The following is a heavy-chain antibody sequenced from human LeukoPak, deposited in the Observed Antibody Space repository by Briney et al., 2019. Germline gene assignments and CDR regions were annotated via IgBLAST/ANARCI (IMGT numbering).Heavy chain of an antibody. CDR1: GYSFTSYW. CDR3: ARQPAYYYDSSGYYYSVDY. Sequence: GESLKISCKGSGYSFTSYWIGWVRQMPGKGLEWMGIIYPVDSDTRYSPSFQGQVTISADKSISTAYLQWSSLKASDTAMYYCARQPAYYYDSSGYYYSVDYWGQGTLVTVSS. J-gene: IGHJ4*02. CDR2: IYPVDSDT. D-gene: IGHD3-22*01. V-gene: IGHV5-51*01.